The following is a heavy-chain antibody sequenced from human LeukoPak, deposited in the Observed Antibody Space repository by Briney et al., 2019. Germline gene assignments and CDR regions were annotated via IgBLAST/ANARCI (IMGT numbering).Heavy chain of an antibody. V-gene: IGHV4-59*01. CDR3: ARVSLKAMIVVAKTALDI. Sequence: SETLSLTCTVSGGSISSYYWSWIRQPPGKGLEWIGYIYYSGSTNYNPSLTSRVTISVDTSKDQFSLKLSSVTAADTAVYYCARVSLKAMIVVAKTALDIWGQGTMVTVSS. CDR1: GGSISSYY. CDR2: IYYSGST. J-gene: IGHJ3*02. D-gene: IGHD3-22*01.